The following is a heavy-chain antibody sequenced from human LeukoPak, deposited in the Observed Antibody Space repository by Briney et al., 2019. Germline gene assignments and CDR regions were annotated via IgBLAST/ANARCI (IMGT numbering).Heavy chain of an antibody. Sequence: GRSLRLSCAASGFTFSSYEMNWVRQAPGKGLEWVSYISSSGSTIYYADSVKGRFTISRDNAKNSLYLQMNSLRAEDTAVYYCARLTMVRGVLGYWGQGTLVTVSS. CDR2: ISSSGSTI. CDR1: GFTFSSYE. J-gene: IGHJ4*02. CDR3: ARLTMVRGVLGY. V-gene: IGHV3-48*03. D-gene: IGHD3-10*01.